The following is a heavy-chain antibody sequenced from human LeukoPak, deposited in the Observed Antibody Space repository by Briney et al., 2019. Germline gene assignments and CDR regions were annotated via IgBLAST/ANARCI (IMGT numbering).Heavy chain of an antibody. CDR2: ISGSSNDI. D-gene: IGHD5-18*01. J-gene: IGHJ4*02. Sequence: GGSLRLSCAASGFTFSDSYMSWIRQAPGKGLEWVSYISGSSNDINYADSVKGRFTVSRDNTKNSLFLQMNSLRVEDTAVYYCAKVLRGYRSDYFWGQGTLVTVSS. CDR3: AKVLRGYRSDYF. V-gene: IGHV3-11*06. CDR1: GFTFSDSY.